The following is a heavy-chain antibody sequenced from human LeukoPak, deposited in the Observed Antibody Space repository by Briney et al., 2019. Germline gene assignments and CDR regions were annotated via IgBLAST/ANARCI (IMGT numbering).Heavy chain of an antibody. V-gene: IGHV4-38-2*02. J-gene: IGHJ5*02. CDR2: IYHSGTT. Sequence: SETLSLTCTVSGYSISSGYYWGWIRQPPGKGLEWIGSIYHSGTTHYSPSLESRVTISVDTSKNQFSLKLASVTAADTAIYYCAKGAGGFSYYNWFDPWGQGTLVTVSS. CDR1: GYSISSGYY. D-gene: IGHD5-18*01. CDR3: AKGAGGFSYYNWFDP.